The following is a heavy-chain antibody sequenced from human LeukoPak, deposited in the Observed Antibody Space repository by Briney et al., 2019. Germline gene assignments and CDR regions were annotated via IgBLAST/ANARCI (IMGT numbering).Heavy chain of an antibody. V-gene: IGHV4-34*01. CDR3: ARLSWDIENP. CDR2: INHNGNT. Sequence: SETLSLTCTVFYGSFSGYYWTWIRQPPGKGLEWIGEINHNGNTNYNPSLKSRVTISVDTSKDQFSLKLSSVTAADTAVYYCARLSWDIENPWGQGTLVTVSS. J-gene: IGHJ5*02. CDR1: YGSFSGYY. D-gene: IGHD2-15*01.